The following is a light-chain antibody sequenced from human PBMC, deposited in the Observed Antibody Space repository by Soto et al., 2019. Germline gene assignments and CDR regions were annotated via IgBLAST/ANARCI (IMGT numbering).Light chain of an antibody. Sequence: QSALTQPASVSGSPGQSITISCTGTSSDVGGHNYVSWYQHHPGKVPKLIIYEVSNRPSGVPIRFSGSKSGNTASLTISGLPAEDEGDYYCMSYRRGNTGNTLVFGTGTKVTVL. CDR1: SSDVGGHNY. V-gene: IGLV2-14*01. CDR3: MSYRRGNTGNTLV. J-gene: IGLJ1*01. CDR2: EVS.